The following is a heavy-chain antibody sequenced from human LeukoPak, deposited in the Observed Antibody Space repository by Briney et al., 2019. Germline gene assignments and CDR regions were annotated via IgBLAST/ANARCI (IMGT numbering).Heavy chain of an antibody. J-gene: IGHJ6*04. V-gene: IGHV4-31*03. D-gene: IGHD3-3*01. CDR2: IYYSGST. CDR3: ARLSPSAYDFWSGGNYMDV. Sequence: PSETLSLTCTVSGGSISSGGYYWSWIRQHPGKGLEWIGYIYYSGSTYYNPSLKSRVTISVDTSKNQFSLKLNSVTAADTAVYYCARLSPSAYDFWSGGNYMDVWGKGTTVIVSS. CDR1: GGSISSGGYY.